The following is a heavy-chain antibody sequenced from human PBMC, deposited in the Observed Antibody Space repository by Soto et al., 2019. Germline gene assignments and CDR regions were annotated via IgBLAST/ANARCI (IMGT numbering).Heavy chain of an antibody. CDR3: ARSRSSGYNNWFDP. CDR1: GDPFRSYT. CDR2: ISAYNGNT. J-gene: IGHJ5*02. D-gene: IGHD6-19*01. Sequence: ASLKGSGKSSGDPFRSYTMHWVRKAPGQGLEWMGWISAYNGNTNYAQKLQGRVTMTTDTSTSTAYMELRSLRSDDTAVYYCARSRSSGYNNWFDPWGQGTLVTVSS. V-gene: IGHV1-18*01.